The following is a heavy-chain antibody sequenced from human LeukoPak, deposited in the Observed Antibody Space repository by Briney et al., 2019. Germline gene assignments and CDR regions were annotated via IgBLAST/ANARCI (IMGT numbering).Heavy chain of an antibody. CDR3: ARLATTFHMDV. D-gene: IGHD5-24*01. J-gene: IGHJ6*03. CDR2: INSDGSTT. V-gene: IGHV3-74*01. CDR1: GFTFSSYW. Sequence: PGGSLRLSCAASGFTFSSYWMHWVRQAPGKGLVWVSRINSDGSTTSYADSVKGRFTISRDNAKNSLYLQMNSLRAEDTAVYYCARLATTFHMDVWGKGTTVTVSS.